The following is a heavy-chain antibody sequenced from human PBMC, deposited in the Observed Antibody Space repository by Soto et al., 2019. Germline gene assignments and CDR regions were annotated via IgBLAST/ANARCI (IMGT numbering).Heavy chain of an antibody. Sequence: SETLSLTCAVYGGSFSCYYWSWIRQPPGKGLEWIGEINHSGSTNYNPSLKSRVTISVDTSKNQFSLKLSSVTAADTAVYYCARGRSMGSSSWHAVLIYWGQGTLVTVSS. CDR3: ARGRSMGSSSWHAVLIY. D-gene: IGHD6-13*01. J-gene: IGHJ4*02. V-gene: IGHV4-34*01. CDR1: GGSFSCYY. CDR2: INHSGST.